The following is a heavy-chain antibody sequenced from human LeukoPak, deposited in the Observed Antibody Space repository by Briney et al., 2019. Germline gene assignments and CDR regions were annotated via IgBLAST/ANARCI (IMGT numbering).Heavy chain of an antibody. V-gene: IGHV3-21*01. D-gene: IGHD2-15*01. CDR2: ISSSSSYI. Sequence: GGSLRLSCAASGFTFSSYSMNWVRQAPGKGLEWVSSISSSSSYIYYADSVKGRFTISRDNAKNSLYLQMNSLRAEDTAVYYCAREAGWRLTPPHIIYYGMDVWGQGTTVTVSS. CDR3: AREAGWRLTPPHIIYYGMDV. CDR1: GFTFSSYS. J-gene: IGHJ6*02.